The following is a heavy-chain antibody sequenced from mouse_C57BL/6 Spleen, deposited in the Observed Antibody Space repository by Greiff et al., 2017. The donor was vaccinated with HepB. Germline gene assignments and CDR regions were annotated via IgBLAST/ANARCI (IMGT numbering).Heavy chain of an antibody. D-gene: IGHD1-1*01. Sequence: QVTLKVSGPGILQPSQTLSLTCSFSGFSLSTFGMGVGWIRQPSGKGLEWLAHIWWDDDKYYKPALKSRLTISKATSKNQVFLKIANVDTADTATYYCARIRYYGSYWYFDVWGTGTTVTVSS. J-gene: IGHJ1*03. CDR1: GFSLSTFGMG. V-gene: IGHV8-8*01. CDR3: ARIRYYGSYWYFDV. CDR2: IWWDDDK.